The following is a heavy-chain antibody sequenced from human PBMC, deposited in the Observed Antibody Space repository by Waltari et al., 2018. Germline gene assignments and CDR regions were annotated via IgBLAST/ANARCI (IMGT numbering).Heavy chain of an antibody. CDR2: IIPIFGTA. V-gene: IGHV1-69*12. D-gene: IGHD2-2*01. CDR1: GGTFSSYA. CDR3: ARALEDIVVVPAAKGYYYYMDV. Sequence: QVQLVQSGAEVKKPGSSVKVSCKASGGTFSSYAIRWVRKAPGQGLAWRGGIIPIFGTANYAQKFQGRVTITADESTSTAYMELSSLRSEDTAVYYCARALEDIVVVPAAKGYYYYMDVWGKGTTVTVSS. J-gene: IGHJ6*03.